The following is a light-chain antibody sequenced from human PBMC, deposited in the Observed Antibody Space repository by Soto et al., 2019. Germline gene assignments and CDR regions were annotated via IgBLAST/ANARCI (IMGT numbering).Light chain of an antibody. CDR1: QSVSRG. V-gene: IGKV1-5*01. CDR3: QQYNSYSWT. Sequence: DIQMTQSPSTLSASVGDRVTITCRASQSVSRGLAWYQQKPGKAPNLLIYDASSLESGAPSRFSGSGSGTDFTLTVSSLQPDDFATYYCQQYNSYSWTFGQGTKVDIK. J-gene: IGKJ1*01. CDR2: DAS.